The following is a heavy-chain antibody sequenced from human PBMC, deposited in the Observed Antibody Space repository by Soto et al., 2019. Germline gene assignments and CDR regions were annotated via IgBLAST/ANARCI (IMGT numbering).Heavy chain of an antibody. V-gene: IGHV4-59*01. CDR3: ARDLTAAAV. D-gene: IGHD6-13*01. CDR2: IYYSGST. J-gene: IGHJ6*02. CDR1: GGSISSYY. Sequence: SDTLSLTCTVSGGSISSYYWSWIRQPPGKGLEWIGYIYYSGSTNYNPSLKSRVTISVDTSKNQFSLKLSSVTAADTAVYYCARDLTAAAVWGQGTTVTVSS.